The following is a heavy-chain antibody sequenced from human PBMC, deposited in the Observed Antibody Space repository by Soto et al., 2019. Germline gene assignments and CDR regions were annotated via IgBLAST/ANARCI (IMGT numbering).Heavy chain of an antibody. CDR3: AREQGYCSGGSCSKPGHYYYGMDV. CDR1: GGTFSSYA. D-gene: IGHD2-15*01. Sequence: SVKVSFKASGGTFSSYAISWVRQAPGQGLEWMGGIIPIFGTANYAQKFQGRVTITADESTSTAYMELSSLRSEDTAVYYCAREQGYCSGGSCSKPGHYYYGMDVWGQGTTVTVSS. V-gene: IGHV1-69*13. CDR2: IIPIFGTA. J-gene: IGHJ6*02.